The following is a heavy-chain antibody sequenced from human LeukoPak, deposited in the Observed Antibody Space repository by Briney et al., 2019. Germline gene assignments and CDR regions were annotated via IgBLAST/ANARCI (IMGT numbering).Heavy chain of an antibody. CDR2: ISSSSCHK. Sequence: GGSLRLSCAASGFTFSSYSMNWVRQAPGKGLEWVSSISSSSCHKYYADSVKGRFTISRDNAKNSLYLQMNSLRAEDTVVYYCTRAPLFGQYQPDHWGQGTLVTVSS. CDR3: TRAPLFGQYQPDH. V-gene: IGHV3-21*01. J-gene: IGHJ5*02. D-gene: IGHD2-2*01. CDR1: GFTFSSYS.